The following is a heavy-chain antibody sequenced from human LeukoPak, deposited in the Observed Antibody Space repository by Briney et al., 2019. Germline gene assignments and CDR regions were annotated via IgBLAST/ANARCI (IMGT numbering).Heavy chain of an antibody. J-gene: IGHJ4*02. D-gene: IGHD2-2*01. CDR3: AKDRYCSSTSCYVAEGY. CDR1: GFTVSNNF. CDR2: ISGSGGST. V-gene: IGHV3-23*01. Sequence: GGSLRLSCAVSGFTVSNNFMTWVRQAPGKGLEWVSAISGSGGSTYYADSVKGRFTISRDNSKNTLYLQMNSLRAEDTAVYYCAKDRYCSSTSCYVAEGYWGQGTLVTVSS.